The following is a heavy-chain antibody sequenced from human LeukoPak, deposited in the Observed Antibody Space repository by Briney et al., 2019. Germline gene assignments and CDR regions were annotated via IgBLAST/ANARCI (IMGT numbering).Heavy chain of an antibody. Sequence: AGGSLRLSCAASGFTFSNAWMSWVRQAPGKGLEWDGRIKSKTDGGTTDYAAPVKGRFTISRDDSKNTLYLQMNGLKTEDTAVYYCTTAYQGTFDYWGQGTLVTVSS. V-gene: IGHV3-15*01. CDR3: TTAYQGTFDY. J-gene: IGHJ4*02. CDR2: IKSKTDGGTT. CDR1: GFTFSNAW.